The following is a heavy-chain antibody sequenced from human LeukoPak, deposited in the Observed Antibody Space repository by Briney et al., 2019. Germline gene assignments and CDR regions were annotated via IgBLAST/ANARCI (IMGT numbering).Heavy chain of an antibody. Sequence: GGSLRLSCAASGFTFSSYSMNWVRQAPGKGLEWVSSISSSSSYIYYADSVKGRFTISRDNAKNTLYLQMNSLRAEDSAVYYCAKGKRYCSSTSCLSYFDYWGQGTLVTVSS. CDR2: ISSSSSYI. J-gene: IGHJ4*02. V-gene: IGHV3-21*04. CDR1: GFTFSSYS. D-gene: IGHD2-2*01. CDR3: AKGKRYCSSTSCLSYFDY.